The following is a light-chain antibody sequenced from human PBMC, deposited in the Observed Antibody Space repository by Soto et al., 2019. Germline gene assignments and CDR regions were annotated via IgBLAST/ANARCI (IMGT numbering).Light chain of an antibody. CDR1: QSVSSSY. J-gene: IGKJ2*01. Sequence: EIVLTQSPGTLSLSPGARATLSCRARQSVSSSYLAWYQQKPGQAPRLLIYGASSRATGIPDRFSGSGSGTDFTLTISRLEPEDFAVYYCQQYGSSPQYTFGQGTKVDIK. V-gene: IGKV3-20*01. CDR3: QQYGSSPQYT. CDR2: GAS.